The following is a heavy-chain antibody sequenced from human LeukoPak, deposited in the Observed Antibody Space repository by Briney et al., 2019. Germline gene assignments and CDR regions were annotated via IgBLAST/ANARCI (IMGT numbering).Heavy chain of an antibody. D-gene: IGHD6-19*01. J-gene: IGHJ4*02. V-gene: IGHV3-23*01. CDR2: ISGSGGST. CDR1: GFTFSSYA. CDR3: AKLDGIAVAGRRGRGIDY. Sequence: GGSLRLSCAASGFTFSSYAMSWVRQAPGKGREWVSAISGSGGSTYYADSVKGRFTISRDNSKNTLYLQMNSLRAEDTAVYYCAKLDGIAVAGRRGRGIDYWGQGTLVTVSS.